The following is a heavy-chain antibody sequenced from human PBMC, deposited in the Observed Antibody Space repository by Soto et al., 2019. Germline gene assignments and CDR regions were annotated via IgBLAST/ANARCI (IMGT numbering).Heavy chain of an antibody. V-gene: IGHV1-8*01. CDR3: ARGKVLRYFDWLLGRAWFDP. CDR1: GYTFTSYD. D-gene: IGHD3-9*01. J-gene: IGHJ5*02. Sequence: ASVKVSCKASGYTFTSYDINWVRQATGQGLEWMGWMNPNSGNTGYAQKFQGRVTMTRNTSISTAYMELSSLRSEDTAVYYCARGKVLRYFDWLLGRAWFDPWGQGTLVTVSS. CDR2: MNPNSGNT.